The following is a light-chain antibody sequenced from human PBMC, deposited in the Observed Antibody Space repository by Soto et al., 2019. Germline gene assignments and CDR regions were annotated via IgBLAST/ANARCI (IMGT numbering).Light chain of an antibody. CDR3: QQYYSTPPT. CDR2: WAS. V-gene: IGKV4-1*01. Sequence: DIVMTQSPDSLAVSLGERATINCKSSQSGLYSSNNKNYLAWYQQKPGQPPKLLIYWASTRESGIPSRFSGSGSGTDFTLTISSLQAEDVAVYYCQQYYSTPPTFGQGTKVEIK. J-gene: IGKJ1*01. CDR1: QSGLYSSNNKNY.